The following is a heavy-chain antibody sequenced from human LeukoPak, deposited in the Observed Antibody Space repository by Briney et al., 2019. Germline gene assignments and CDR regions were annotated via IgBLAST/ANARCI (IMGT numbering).Heavy chain of an antibody. CDR1: EFTFSDYY. CDR3: ARDTRSGGWYVPAY. Sequence: GGSLSLSCAASEFTFSDYYMSWIRRAQGKGLEWLSYISTSGTTIYYADSVKGRFTISRDNAKNSLYLQMNSLRAEDTAVYYCARDTRSGGWYVPAYWGQGTLVTVSS. CDR2: ISTSGTTI. V-gene: IGHV3-11*01. D-gene: IGHD6-19*01. J-gene: IGHJ4*02.